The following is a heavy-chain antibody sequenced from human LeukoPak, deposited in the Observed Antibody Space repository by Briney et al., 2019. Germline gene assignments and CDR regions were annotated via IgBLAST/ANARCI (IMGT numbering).Heavy chain of an antibody. CDR2: IYSGGST. Sequence: GGSLRLSCAASGFTFSSYAMSWVRQAPGKGLEWVSVIYSGGSTYYADSVKGRFTISRDNSKNTLYLQMNSLRAEDTAVYYCARYSRFLEWGLGAFDIWGQGTMVTVSS. D-gene: IGHD3-3*01. J-gene: IGHJ3*02. V-gene: IGHV3-53*01. CDR1: GFTFSSYA. CDR3: ARYSRFLEWGLGAFDI.